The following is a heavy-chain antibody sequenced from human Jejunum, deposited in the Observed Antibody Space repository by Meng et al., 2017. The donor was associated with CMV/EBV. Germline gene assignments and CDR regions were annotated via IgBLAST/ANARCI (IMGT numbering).Heavy chain of an antibody. V-gene: IGHV3-21*01. CDR3: ARDLYYGDPAAFDI. Sequence: FNISKLNMSWVRQAPGKGLEWVSSISGSGDYIYYADSVQGRFTVSRDNAKNSLYLQMTSLRAEDTAVYYCARDLYYGDPAAFDIWGQGTLVTVSS. CDR2: ISGSGDYI. D-gene: IGHD4-17*01. J-gene: IGHJ3*02. CDR1: FNISKLN.